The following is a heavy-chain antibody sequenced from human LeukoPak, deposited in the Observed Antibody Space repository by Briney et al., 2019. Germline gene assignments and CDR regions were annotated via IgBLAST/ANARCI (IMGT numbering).Heavy chain of an antibody. Sequence: PGGSLRLSCAASGFTFNTYGMYWVRQAPGKGLEWVSYISSTSSTIYYADSVKGRFTISRDNSKNTLYLQMNSLRAEDTAVYYCARALRIYYYFDYWGQGTLVTVSS. CDR3: ARALRIYYYFDY. CDR2: ISSTSSTI. CDR1: GFTFNTYG. V-gene: IGHV3-48*01. J-gene: IGHJ4*02. D-gene: IGHD1-26*01.